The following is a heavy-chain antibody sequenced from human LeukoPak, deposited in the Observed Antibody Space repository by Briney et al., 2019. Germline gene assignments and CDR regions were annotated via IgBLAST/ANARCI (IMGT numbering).Heavy chain of an antibody. CDR1: GFSISGHW. J-gene: IGHJ6*04. V-gene: IGHV3-7*01. CDR3: AELGITMIGGV. D-gene: IGHD3-10*02. Sequence: GGSLRLSCAASGFSISGHWMIWVRQSPGKGLEWVANIKQDESEKNYVDSVKGRFTVSRDNAKNSLYLQMNSLRAEDTAVYYCAELGITMIGGVWGKGTTVTISS. CDR2: IKQDESEK.